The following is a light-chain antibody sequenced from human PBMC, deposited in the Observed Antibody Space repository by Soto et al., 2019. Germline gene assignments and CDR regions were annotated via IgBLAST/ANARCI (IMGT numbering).Light chain of an antibody. Sequence: EIVLTQSPGTLSLSPGERATLSCRASQSVSSSYLAWYQQKPGQAPRLLIYGASSRATGIPDRFSGSGSGTDFTLTISRLEPEDFAVYYCQRFGTSPPWTFGQGTKVEFK. J-gene: IGKJ1*01. V-gene: IGKV3-20*01. CDR2: GAS. CDR3: QRFGTSPPWT. CDR1: QSVSSSY.